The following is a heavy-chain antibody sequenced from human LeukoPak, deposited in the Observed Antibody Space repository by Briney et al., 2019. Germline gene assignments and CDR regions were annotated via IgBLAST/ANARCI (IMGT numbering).Heavy chain of an antibody. CDR3: ARDRWHYDSSGTED. CDR2: IYTSGST. CDR1: GGSISSYY. Sequence: SETLSLTCTVSGGSISSYYWSWIRQPAGKRLEWIGRIYTSGSTNYNPSLKSRVTMSVDTSKNQFSLKLSPVTAADTAVYYCARDRWHYDSSGTEDWGQGTLVTVSS. J-gene: IGHJ4*02. D-gene: IGHD3-22*01. V-gene: IGHV4-4*07.